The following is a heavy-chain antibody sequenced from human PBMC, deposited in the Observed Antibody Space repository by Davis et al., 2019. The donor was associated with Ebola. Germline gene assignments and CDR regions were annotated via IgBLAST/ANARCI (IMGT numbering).Heavy chain of an antibody. D-gene: IGHD5-12*01. CDR1: GFTFSSYW. V-gene: IGHV3-74*01. J-gene: IGHJ6*02. CDR3: ARVLRGYSGYDRYGMDV. CDR2: INSDGSST. Sequence: GESLKISCAASGFTFSSYWMHWVRQAPGKGLVWVSRINSDGSSTSYADSVKSRFTISRDNAKNTLYLQMNSLRAEDTAVYYCARVLRGYSGYDRYGMDVWGQGTTVTVSS.